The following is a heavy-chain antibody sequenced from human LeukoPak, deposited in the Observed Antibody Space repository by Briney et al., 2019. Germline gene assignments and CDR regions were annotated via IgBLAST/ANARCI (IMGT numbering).Heavy chain of an antibody. V-gene: IGHV3-23*01. D-gene: IGHD3-3*01. CDR1: GFSFSNYA. CDR3: ARDSDFYDSLTFYGMDV. CDR2: IRASSGRT. J-gene: IGHJ6*02. Sequence: GGSLRLSCAASGFSFSNYAISWVRQAPGKGLEWVSDIRASSGRTYYADSVKGRFTISRDNSKNTLYLQMNSLRADDTALYYCARDSDFYDSLTFYGMDVWGQGTTVIVFS.